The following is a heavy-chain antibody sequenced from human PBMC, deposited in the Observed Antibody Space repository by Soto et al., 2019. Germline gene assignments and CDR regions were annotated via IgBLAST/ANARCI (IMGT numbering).Heavy chain of an antibody. J-gene: IGHJ4*02. D-gene: IGHD2-8*01. V-gene: IGHV3-72*01. CDR1: GFTFSDHH. Sequence: EVQLVESGGGLVQPGGSLRLSGAASGFTFSDHHMDWIRQAPGKGLEWVGRARNKAHSYTTAYAASVQGRFTISRDDSKNSLSLQMNSLKTEDTAVYFCARLMGTSFDLWGQGTLVAVSS. CDR2: ARNKAHSYTT. CDR3: ARLMGTSFDL.